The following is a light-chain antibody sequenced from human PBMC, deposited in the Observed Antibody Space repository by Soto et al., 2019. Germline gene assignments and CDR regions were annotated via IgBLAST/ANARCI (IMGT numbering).Light chain of an antibody. V-gene: IGKV1-9*01. J-gene: IGKJ5*01. CDR3: QQLNSYPPT. CDR2: AAS. Sequence: DFQLTQSPSFLSASVGDRITITCRASQGISSYLAWYQQKPGKAPKLLIYAASTLQSGVPSRFSGSGSGTEFTLTISSPQPEDFATYYCQQLNSYPPTFGQGTRLEIK. CDR1: QGISSY.